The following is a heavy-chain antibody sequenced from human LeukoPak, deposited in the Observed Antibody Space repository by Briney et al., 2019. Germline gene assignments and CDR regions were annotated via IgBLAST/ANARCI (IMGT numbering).Heavy chain of an antibody. Sequence: SETLSLTCAVYGGSFSGYYWSWIRQPPGKGLEWIGCIYDSGSTNYDPSLKSRVTISVETSKNQFSLKLNSVTAADTAVYYCARDSEYYYGSGSLGVVYYGMDVWGQGTTVTVSS. D-gene: IGHD3-10*01. V-gene: IGHV4-59*01. CDR1: GGSFSGYY. CDR3: ARDSEYYYGSGSLGVVYYGMDV. CDR2: IYDSGST. J-gene: IGHJ6*02.